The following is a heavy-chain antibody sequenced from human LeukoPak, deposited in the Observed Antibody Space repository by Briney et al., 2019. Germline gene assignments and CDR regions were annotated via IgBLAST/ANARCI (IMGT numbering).Heavy chain of an antibody. CDR3: ARDLYYDGSGYYSPHFDY. CDR2: INPHSGDT. V-gene: IGHV1-2*02. Sequence: ASVKVSCKTSGYTFTSYYIHWVRQAPGQGLEWMGWINPHSGDTSSTQKFQGRVTMTRDTSTTTAYMELRSLIYDDTAVYYCARDLYYDGSGYYSPHFDYWGQGTLVTVSS. J-gene: IGHJ4*02. D-gene: IGHD3-22*01. CDR1: GYTFTSYY.